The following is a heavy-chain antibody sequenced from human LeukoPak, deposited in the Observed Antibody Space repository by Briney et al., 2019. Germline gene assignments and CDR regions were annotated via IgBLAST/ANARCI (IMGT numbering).Heavy chain of an antibody. D-gene: IGHD6-13*01. V-gene: IGHV1-18*01. CDR1: GGTFSSYA. CDR3: ARDSRAAAGTDFDY. CDR2: ISAYNGNT. J-gene: IGHJ4*02. Sequence: GSSVKVSCKASGGTFSSYAISWVRQAPGQGLEWTGWISAYNGNTNYAQKLQGRVTMTTDTSTSTAYMELRSLRSDDTAVYYCARDSRAAAGTDFDYWGQGTLVTVSS.